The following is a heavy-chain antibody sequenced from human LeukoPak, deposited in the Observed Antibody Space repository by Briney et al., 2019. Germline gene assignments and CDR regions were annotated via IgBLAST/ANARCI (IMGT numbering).Heavy chain of an antibody. J-gene: IGHJ4*02. CDR2: IKQDGSEK. Sequence: GGSLRLSCAASGFTFSNYWMSWVRQAPGKRLEWVANIKQDGSEKYYVDSVKGRFTISRDNAKNTLYLQMNSLRADDTAVYYCTRDGQGYLDYWGQGTLVTVSS. CDR1: GFTFSNYW. CDR3: TRDGQGYLDY. V-gene: IGHV3-7*01.